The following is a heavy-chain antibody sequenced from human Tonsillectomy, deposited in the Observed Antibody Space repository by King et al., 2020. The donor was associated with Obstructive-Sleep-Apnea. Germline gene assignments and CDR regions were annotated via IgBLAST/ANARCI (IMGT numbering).Heavy chain of an antibody. CDR2: FFYSGST. J-gene: IGHJ4*02. CDR3: ARGPSGSYVPIDY. V-gene: IGHV4-59*12. CDR1: GGSISSYY. D-gene: IGHD1-26*01. Sequence: VQLQESGPGLVKPSETLSLTCTVSGGSISSYYWSWIRQPPGKGLEWFGYFFYSGSTNYNPSPKSRVTISVDTSKNQFPLKLSFVTAADTAVYYCARGPSGSYVPIDYWGQGTLVTVSS.